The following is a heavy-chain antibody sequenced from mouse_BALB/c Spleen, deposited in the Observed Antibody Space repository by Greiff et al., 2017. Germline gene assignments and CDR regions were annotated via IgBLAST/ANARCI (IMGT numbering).Heavy chain of an antibody. Sequence: EVKLMESGGGLVKPGGSLKLSCAASGFTFSSYAMSWVRQTPEKRLEWVASISSGGSTYYPDSVKGRFTISRDNARNILYLQMSSLRSEDTAMYYCARSGGGYYGGFAYWGQGTPVTVSA. CDR1: GFTFSSYA. V-gene: IGHV5-6-5*01. D-gene: IGHD1-1*01. J-gene: IGHJ3*01. CDR2: ISSGGST. CDR3: ARSGGGYYGGFAY.